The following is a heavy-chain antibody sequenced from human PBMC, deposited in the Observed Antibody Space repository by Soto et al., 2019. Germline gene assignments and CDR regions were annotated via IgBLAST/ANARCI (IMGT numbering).Heavy chain of an antibody. V-gene: IGHV5-51*01. D-gene: IGHD2-15*01. J-gene: IGHJ6*02. CDR1: GYNFTNDW. CDR2: IYPDDSDT. Sequence: GESLKISCKRSGYNFTNDWIGWVRHMPGKGLEWMGIIYPDDSDTRYSPSFQGQVTISVDKSISAAYLQWGSLKASDTAMYFCARLAGFTVVFSSGIDICCQGTSVPVS. CDR3: ARLAGFTVVFSSGIDI.